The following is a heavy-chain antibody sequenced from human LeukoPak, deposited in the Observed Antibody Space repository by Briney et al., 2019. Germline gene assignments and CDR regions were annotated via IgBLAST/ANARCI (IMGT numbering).Heavy chain of an antibody. CDR3: ARDKPAKLFIGYYDSSGYYAFDI. D-gene: IGHD3-22*01. J-gene: IGHJ3*02. CDR2: ITPILGIA. CDR1: GGTFSSYA. V-gene: IGHV1-69*04. Sequence: AASVKVSCKASGGTFSSYAISWVRQAPGQGLEWMGRITPILGIANYAQKFQGRVTITADKSTSTAYMELSSLRSEDTAVYYCARDKPAKLFIGYYDSSGYYAFDIWGQGTMVTVSS.